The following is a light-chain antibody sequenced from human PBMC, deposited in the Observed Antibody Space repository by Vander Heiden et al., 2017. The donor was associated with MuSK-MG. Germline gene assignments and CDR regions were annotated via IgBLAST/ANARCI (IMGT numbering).Light chain of an antibody. V-gene: IGLV2-14*01. CDR1: SSDVGGYNY. J-gene: IGLJ2*01. CDR2: DCS. Sequence: QSALTQPASVSGSPGQSITISCTGTSSDVGGYNYVSWYQQHPGKAPKLMIYDCSKPAPGVSYRFSGSKSGNTASLTISGLQAEDEADYYCSSYTSSSTVVFGGGTKLTVL. CDR3: SSYTSSSTVV.